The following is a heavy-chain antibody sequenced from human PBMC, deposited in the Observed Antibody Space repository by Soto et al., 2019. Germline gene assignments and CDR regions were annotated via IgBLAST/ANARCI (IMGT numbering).Heavy chain of an antibody. V-gene: IGHV4-59*08. CDR3: ARGAAAGTSGDLNLMDV. J-gene: IGHJ6*03. CDR1: GCSISSYY. CDR2: IYYSGST. D-gene: IGHD6-13*01. Sequence: SETLSLTCTVSGCSISSYYWSWIRQPPGKGLEWIGYIYYSGSTNYNPSLKSRVTISVDTSKNQFSLKLSSVTAADTAVYYCARGAAAGTSGDLNLMDVWGKGTTVTVSS.